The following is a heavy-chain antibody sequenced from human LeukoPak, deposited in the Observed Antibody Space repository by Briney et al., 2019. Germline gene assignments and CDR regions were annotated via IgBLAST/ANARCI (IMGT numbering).Heavy chain of an antibody. Sequence: ASVKVSCKASGYTFTSYDINWVRQATGQGLEWMGWMNPNSGNTGYAQKFQGRVTMTRNTSISTAYMELSSLRSEDTAVYYCARDDSGYGSGSYTYNWFDPWGQGTLVTVSS. CDR3: ARDDSGYGSGSYTYNWFDP. CDR1: GYTFTSYD. V-gene: IGHV1-8*01. CDR2: MNPNSGNT. D-gene: IGHD3-10*01. J-gene: IGHJ5*02.